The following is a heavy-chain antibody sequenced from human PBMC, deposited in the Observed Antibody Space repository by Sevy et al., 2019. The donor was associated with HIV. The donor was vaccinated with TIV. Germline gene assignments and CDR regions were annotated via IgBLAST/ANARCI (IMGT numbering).Heavy chain of an antibody. V-gene: IGHV3-30*02. J-gene: IGHJ3*02. D-gene: IGHD2-8*02. CDR1: GFTFSYYG. CDR2: ITYDGSNK. CDR3: ARDRKVVLVVYAIPFDAFDI. Sequence: GGSLRLSCAASGFTFSYYGIHWVRQAPGKGLEWVAFITYDGSNKHYADSVKGRFTISRDNSENTLYLQMNSLRDEDRAMYYCARDRKVVLVVYAIPFDAFDIWGQGTLVTVSS.